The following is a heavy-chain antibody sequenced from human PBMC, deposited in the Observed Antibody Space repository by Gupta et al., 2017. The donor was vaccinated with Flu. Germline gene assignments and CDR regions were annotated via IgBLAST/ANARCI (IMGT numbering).Heavy chain of an antibody. Sequence: QVQLVESGGGVVQPGRSLRPSCAASGFTLRRYGMHWVRQATGKGLEWVAVIWYDGSNKYYADSVKGRFTISRDNSKNTLYLQMNSLRAEDTAVYYCAREGTLGDFDYWGQGTLVTVSS. V-gene: IGHV3-33*01. CDR2: IWYDGSNK. CDR3: AREGTLGDFDY. D-gene: IGHD6-6*01. J-gene: IGHJ4*02. CDR1: GFTLRRYG.